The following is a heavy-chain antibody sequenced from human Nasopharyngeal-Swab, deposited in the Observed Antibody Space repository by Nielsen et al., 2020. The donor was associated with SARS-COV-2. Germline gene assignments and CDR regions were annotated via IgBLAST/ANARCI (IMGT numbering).Heavy chain of an antibody. CDR1: GFTFSSYW. V-gene: IGHV3-74*01. Sequence: GSLSLSCAASGFTFSSYWMHWVRQAPRQGLVWVSRSNTYGTSTSYADSVKGRLTIARDNAKNTLYMQMNSLRDEDTAVYYCVRGPSSGYANDAFGVWGQGTMVTVSS. J-gene: IGHJ3*01. D-gene: IGHD5-12*01. CDR3: VRGPSSGYANDAFGV. CDR2: SNTYGTST.